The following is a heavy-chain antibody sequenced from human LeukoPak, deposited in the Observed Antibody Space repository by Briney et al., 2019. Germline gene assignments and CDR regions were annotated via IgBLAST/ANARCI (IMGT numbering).Heavy chain of an antibody. J-gene: IGHJ4*02. CDR1: GGSISSYY. D-gene: IGHD7-27*01. CDR2: IYYSGST. Sequence: SETLSLTCTVSGGSISSYYRSWIRQPPGKGLEWIGYIYYSGSTNYNPSLESRVTISEDTSKNQFSLKLSSVTAADTAVYYCAGGRLGMFDYWGQGTLVTVSS. V-gene: IGHV4-59*01. CDR3: AGGRLGMFDY.